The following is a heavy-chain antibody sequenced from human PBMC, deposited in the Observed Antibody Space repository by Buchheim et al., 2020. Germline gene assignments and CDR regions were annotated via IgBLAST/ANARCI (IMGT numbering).Heavy chain of an antibody. V-gene: IGHV6-1*02. Sequence: QVQLQQSGPGLVKPSQTLSLTCAISGDSVSSSSVAWHWIRQSPSRGLEWLGRAYYRSKWRNDYAASVNSRLTINPDTSKNQVSLQLNSVTPEDTAMYYCARGLADRSYDYWGQGTL. CDR2: AYYRSKWRN. CDR1: GDSVSSSSVA. D-gene: IGHD6-19*01. CDR3: ARGLADRSYDY. J-gene: IGHJ4*02.